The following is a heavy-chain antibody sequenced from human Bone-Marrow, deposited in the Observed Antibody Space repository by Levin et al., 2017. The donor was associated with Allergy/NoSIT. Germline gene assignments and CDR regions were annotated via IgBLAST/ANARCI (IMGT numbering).Heavy chain of an antibody. V-gene: IGHV4-61*01. CDR2: IYYSGST. Sequence: PSETLSLTCTVSGGSVSSGSYYWSWIRQPPGKGLEWIGYIYYSGSTNYNPSLKSRVTISVDTSKNQFSLKLSSVTAADTAVYYCARRSRTMVRGVISNLGYYYYGMDVWGQGTTVTVSS. CDR3: ARRSRTMVRGVISNLGYYYYGMDV. D-gene: IGHD3-10*01. J-gene: IGHJ6*02. CDR1: GGSVSSGSYY.